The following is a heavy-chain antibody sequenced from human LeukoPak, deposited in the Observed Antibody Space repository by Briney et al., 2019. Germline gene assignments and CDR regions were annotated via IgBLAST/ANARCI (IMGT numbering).Heavy chain of an antibody. D-gene: IGHD6-13*01. CDR1: GFTFSDYY. J-gene: IGHJ4*02. V-gene: IGHV3-11*04. CDR2: ISSSGSTI. CDR3: ARASEEYSSSWYATTYVDY. Sequence: GGSLRLSCAASGFTFSDYYMSWIRQAPGKGLERVSYISSSGSTIYYADSVKGRFTISRDNAKNSLYLQMNSLRAEDTAVYYCARASEEYSSSWYATTYVDYWGQGTLVTVSS.